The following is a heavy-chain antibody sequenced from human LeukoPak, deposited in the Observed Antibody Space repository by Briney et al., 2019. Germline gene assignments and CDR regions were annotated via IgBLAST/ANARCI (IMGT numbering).Heavy chain of an antibody. CDR3: AKRGLDSSGYVWVDI. CDR1: GITLSNYG. Sequence: TGGSLRLSCAVSGITLSNYGMSWVRQGPGKGLEWVSAISGSGGSTYYADSVKGRFTISRDNSKNTLYLQMNSLRAEDTAVYYCAKRGLDSSGYVWVDIWGQGTMVTVSS. V-gene: IGHV3-23*01. CDR2: ISGSGGST. D-gene: IGHD3-22*01. J-gene: IGHJ3*02.